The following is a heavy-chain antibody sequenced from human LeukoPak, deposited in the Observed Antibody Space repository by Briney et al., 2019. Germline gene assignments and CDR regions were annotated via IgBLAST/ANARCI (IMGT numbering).Heavy chain of an antibody. J-gene: IGHJ5*02. D-gene: IGHD6-13*01. Sequence: SETLSLTCSVSGDSISGSSYYWGWFRQPPGKGLEWVGTTHYRGSTYYNPSLKSRVTISVDTSKNQLSLNLSSVTAADTAVYFCVRHFHGSGYVVDLWGQGTLVTVSS. CDR3: VRHFHGSGYVVDL. CDR2: THYRGST. V-gene: IGHV4-39*01. CDR1: GDSISGSSYY.